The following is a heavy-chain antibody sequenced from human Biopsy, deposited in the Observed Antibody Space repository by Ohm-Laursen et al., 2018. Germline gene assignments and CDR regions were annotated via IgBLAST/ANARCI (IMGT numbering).Heavy chain of an antibody. V-gene: IGHV4-34*01. CDR2: INHSGRT. CDR1: GESFNGYY. CDR3: VRGADYYDPYHYYALDV. J-gene: IGHJ6*02. Sequence: SETLSLTCAVYGESFNGYYWSWIRQTPGKGLEWIGEINHSGRTNYNPSLKSRVTISVDTSKNQFSLKVRSVTAADTAVYYCVRGADYYDPYHYYALDVWGQGTTVTVSS. D-gene: IGHD3-22*01.